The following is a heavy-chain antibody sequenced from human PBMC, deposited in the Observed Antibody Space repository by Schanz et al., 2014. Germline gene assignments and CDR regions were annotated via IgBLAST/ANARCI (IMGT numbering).Heavy chain of an antibody. CDR1: GGTFSSYT. J-gene: IGHJ4*02. V-gene: IGHV1-18*01. Sequence: QVQLVQSGAEMKKPGSSVKVSCKLSGGTFSSYTISWMRQAPGQGLEWMGWISAYNGNTNYAQKLQGRVTMTTDTSTSTSYMELTSLRFDDTAVYYCARGRTFDYWGQGTLVTVSS. CDR3: ARGRTFDY. CDR2: ISAYNGNT.